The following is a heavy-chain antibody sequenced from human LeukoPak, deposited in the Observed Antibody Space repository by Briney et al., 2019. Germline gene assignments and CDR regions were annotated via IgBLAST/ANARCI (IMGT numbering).Heavy chain of an antibody. CDR3: ARRAAVSFNWFDP. CDR1: GYSISSGYY. V-gene: IGHV4-38-2*01. J-gene: IGHJ5*02. Sequence: PSETLSLTCAVSGYSISSGYYWGWIRQPPGKGLEWIGEINHSGSTNYNPSLKSRVTISVDTSKNQFSLKLSSVTAADTAVYYCARRAAVSFNWFDPWGQGTLVTVSS. CDR2: INHSGST. D-gene: IGHD6-25*01.